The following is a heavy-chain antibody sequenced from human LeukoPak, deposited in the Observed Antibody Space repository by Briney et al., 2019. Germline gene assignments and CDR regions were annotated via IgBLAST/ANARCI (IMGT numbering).Heavy chain of an antibody. V-gene: IGHV3-48*03. CDR3: ARDAVRSGEFDH. Sequence: GGSLRLSCAASGFTFSSYEMNWVRQAPGKGLEWVSYISSSGSPIYYADSVKGRFTISRDNAKNSLFLQMNSLRAEDTAVYYCARDAVRSGEFDHWGQGILVTVSS. D-gene: IGHD1-26*01. CDR1: GFTFSSYE. CDR2: ISSSGSPI. J-gene: IGHJ4*02.